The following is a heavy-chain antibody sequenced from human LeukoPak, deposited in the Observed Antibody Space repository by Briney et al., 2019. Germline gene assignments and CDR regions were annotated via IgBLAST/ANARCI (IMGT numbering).Heavy chain of an antibody. CDR2: IYHDERT. CDR1: GFSVSSLY. J-gene: IGHJ4*02. Sequence: GGSLRLSXAASGFSVSSLYMSWVRQAPGKGLEWLSVIYHDERTDYADSVRGRSTISRDNSKNTQYLQMNSLRGDDTAVYYCARARRVGYSNWDYWGQGTLVTVSS. D-gene: IGHD5-24*01. V-gene: IGHV3-53*01. CDR3: ARARRVGYSNWDY.